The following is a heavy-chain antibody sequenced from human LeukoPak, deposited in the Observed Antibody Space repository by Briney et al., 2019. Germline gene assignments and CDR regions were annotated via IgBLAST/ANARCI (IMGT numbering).Heavy chain of an antibody. CDR2: ILYDGNNK. CDR1: DFSFSNYG. J-gene: IGHJ6*02. Sequence: GNSLRLSCAASDFSFSNYGMHWVRQAPGKGLEWVAVILYDGNNKHYAESVKGRFTISRDNSNNMLYLQMNSLRPEDTAVYYCAKDRLFGSGLNGPHYYYGMDVWGQGTTVTVSS. D-gene: IGHD1-26*01. V-gene: IGHV3-30*18. CDR3: AKDRLFGSGLNGPHYYYGMDV.